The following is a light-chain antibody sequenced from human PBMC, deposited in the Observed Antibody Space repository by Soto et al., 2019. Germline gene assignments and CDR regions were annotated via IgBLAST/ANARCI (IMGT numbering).Light chain of an antibody. CDR1: QDIGNG. V-gene: IGKV1-17*01. Sequence: DIQMTQSPSSLSASVGDRVTITCRASQDIGNGLGWFQQRPGKAPRRLIYAASTLQSGVPSRFRGSTSEAEFAHTSTSLQPEDFANDYCLQHRIYPITFGPGTKVDI. J-gene: IGKJ3*01. CDR3: LQHRIYPIT. CDR2: AAS.